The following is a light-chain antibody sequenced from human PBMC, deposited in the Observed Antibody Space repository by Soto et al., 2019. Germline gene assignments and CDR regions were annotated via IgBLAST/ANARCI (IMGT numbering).Light chain of an antibody. Sequence: EIVLTQSPGTLSLSPGERATLSCRASQSVSRSYLAWYQQKPGQAPRLLIYDASTRATGIPDKFSGSGSGTDFTLTISRLEPEDCAVYYCQQYGSSPKTCGQGTKLEIK. V-gene: IGKV3-20*01. CDR3: QQYGSSPKT. CDR2: DAS. CDR1: QSVSRSY. J-gene: IGKJ2*01.